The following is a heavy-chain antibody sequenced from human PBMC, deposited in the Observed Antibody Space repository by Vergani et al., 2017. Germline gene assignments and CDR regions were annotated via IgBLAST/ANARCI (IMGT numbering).Heavy chain of an antibody. J-gene: IGHJ6*03. V-gene: IGHV3-7*01. Sequence: EVHLEESGGGLLPPGVSLRLSCAASGFTFGDYYMAWIRLAPGKGLDWVASIKRDVTATFYVYSVQGRFTISRDNSKNTLYLQMNSLRAEDTAVYYCARGQYDFWSGYYTRDYYYSYMDVWGKGTTVTVSS. CDR3: ARGQYDFWSGYYTRDYYYSYMDV. CDR1: GFTFGDYY. D-gene: IGHD3-3*01. CDR2: IKRDVTAT.